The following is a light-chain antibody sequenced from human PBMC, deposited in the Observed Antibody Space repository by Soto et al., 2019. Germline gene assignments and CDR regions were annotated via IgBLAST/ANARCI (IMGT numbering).Light chain of an antibody. Sequence: QSALTQPASVSGSPGQSITISCTGTRSDIGAYNFVSWYQQHPGKAPKLMIYDVSIRPSGVSHRFSGSKSGNTASLTISVLQAEDEDEYYCSSYAGSSTLVVFGGGTKLTVL. CDR2: DVS. CDR3: SSYAGSSTLVV. J-gene: IGLJ2*01. V-gene: IGLV2-14*01. CDR1: RSDIGAYNF.